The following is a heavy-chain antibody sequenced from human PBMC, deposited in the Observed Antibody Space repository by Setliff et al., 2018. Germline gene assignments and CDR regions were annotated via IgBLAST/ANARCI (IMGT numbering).Heavy chain of an antibody. CDR1: GGSISSSSYY. D-gene: IGHD5-12*01. CDR3: ARGGYSRGPPVYYFDY. J-gene: IGHJ4*02. CDR2: INHSGST. V-gene: IGHV4-39*07. Sequence: SETLSLTCAVSGGSISSSSYYWGWIRQPPGKGLEWIGEINHSGSTNYNPSLKSRVTISVDTSKNQFSLKLSSVTAADTAVYYCARGGYSRGPPVYYFDYWGQGTLVTVSS.